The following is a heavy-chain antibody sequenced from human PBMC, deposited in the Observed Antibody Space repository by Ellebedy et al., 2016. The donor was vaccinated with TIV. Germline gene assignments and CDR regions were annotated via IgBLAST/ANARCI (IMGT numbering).Heavy chain of an antibody. CDR1: GFTFSSSA. V-gene: IGHV3-23*01. Sequence: PGGSLRLSCAASGFTFSSSAMRWARPALGRGLEWASSIRSGGDTFYADSVKGRFTISRDISESTLYLQMNSLTVEDTALYYCATTTGYGTGWFGRNDYWGQGTLVTVSS. CDR3: ATTTGYGTGWFGRNDY. CDR2: IRSGGDT. D-gene: IGHD6-19*01. J-gene: IGHJ4*02.